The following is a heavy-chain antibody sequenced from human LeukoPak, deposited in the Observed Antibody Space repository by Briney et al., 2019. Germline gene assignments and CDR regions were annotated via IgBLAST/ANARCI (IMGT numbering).Heavy chain of an antibody. J-gene: IGHJ4*02. CDR3: AKDKGYCTNGVCPTLSFDY. CDR2: IYHSGST. CDR1: GGSISSSNW. D-gene: IGHD2-8*01. V-gene: IGHV4-4*02. Sequence: PSETLSLTCAVSGGSISSSNWWSWVRQPPGKGLEWIGEIYHSGSTNYNPSLKSRVTISVDKSKNQFSLKLSSVTAADTAVYYCAKDKGYCTNGVCPTLSFDYWGQGTLVTVSS.